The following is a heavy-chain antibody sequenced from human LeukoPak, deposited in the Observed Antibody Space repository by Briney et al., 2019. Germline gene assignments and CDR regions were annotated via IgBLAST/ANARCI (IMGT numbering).Heavy chain of an antibody. CDR1: GYTFTGYY. J-gene: IGHJ5*02. V-gene: IGHV1-2*02. CDR3: ARAPPNFDWLLYGFDP. CDR2: INPNSGGT. Sequence: ASVKVSCKASGYTFTGYYMHWVRQAPGQGLEWMGWINPNSGGTNYAQKLQGRVTMTRDTSISTAYMELSRLRSDDTAVYYRARAPPNFDWLLYGFDPWGQGTLVTVSS. D-gene: IGHD3-9*01.